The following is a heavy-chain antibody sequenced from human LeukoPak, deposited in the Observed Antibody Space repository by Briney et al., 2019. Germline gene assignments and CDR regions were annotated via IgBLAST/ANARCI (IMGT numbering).Heavy chain of an antibody. Sequence: ASVKVSCKASGYDFINYGISWVLQAPGQGLEWMGWRSIYNGNTDYKLQGRVTMTTDTSTNTAYMEVRSLRSDDTAVYYCARGGPFPSSSSSREYYLDYWGQGTLVTVSS. CDR3: ARGGPFPSSSSSREYYLDY. J-gene: IGHJ4*02. CDR1: GYDFINYG. V-gene: IGHV1-18*01. CDR2: RSIYNGNT. D-gene: IGHD6-6*01.